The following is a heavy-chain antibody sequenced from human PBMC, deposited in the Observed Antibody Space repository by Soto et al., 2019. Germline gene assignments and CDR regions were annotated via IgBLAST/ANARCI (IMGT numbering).Heavy chain of an antibody. CDR1: GFTFSSYA. V-gene: IGHV3-23*01. CDR2: ISGSGRIT. Sequence: EVELLESGGGLVQPGGSLRLSCAASGFTFSSYAMSWVRRAPGKGLEWVSGISGSGRITKYADSVKGRFIISRDNFKNTLFLQMNSLRADDTAVYYCAKDVHYDIVTGIEYFHHWAQGTLVTVSS. CDR3: AKDVHYDIVTGIEYFHH. D-gene: IGHD3-9*01. J-gene: IGHJ1*01.